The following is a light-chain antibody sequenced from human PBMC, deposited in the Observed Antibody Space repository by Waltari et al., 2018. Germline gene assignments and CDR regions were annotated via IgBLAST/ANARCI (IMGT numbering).Light chain of an antibody. Sequence: EIVLTQSPGTLSLSPGERATLSCRASQTVRTTYLAWYQQKPGQAPTLLIYGASSRPTGIPDRFSCSGSGTDFSLTISSLEPEDFAVYYCQQYDISPLTFGGGTKVEIK. J-gene: IGKJ4*01. CDR1: QTVRTTY. V-gene: IGKV3-20*01. CDR2: GAS. CDR3: QQYDISPLT.